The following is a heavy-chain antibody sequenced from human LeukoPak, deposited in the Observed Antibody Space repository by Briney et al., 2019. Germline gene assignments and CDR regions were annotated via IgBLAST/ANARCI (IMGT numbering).Heavy chain of an antibody. V-gene: IGHV3-23*01. CDR2: ISGSGSST. J-gene: IGHJ4*02. CDR1: GFTFSTYA. Sequence: GGSLRLSCAASGFTFSTYAMSWVRQAPGKGLEWVSSISGSGSSTSYADSVKGLFTISRDSSKNTLDLQMNSLRAEDTAIYYCAKGSLRLGELSSWTLDYWGQGTLVTVSS. CDR3: AKGSLRLGELSSWTLDY. D-gene: IGHD3-16*02.